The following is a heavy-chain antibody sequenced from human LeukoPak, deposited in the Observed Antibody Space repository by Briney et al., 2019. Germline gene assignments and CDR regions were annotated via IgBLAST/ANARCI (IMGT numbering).Heavy chain of an antibody. J-gene: IGHJ6*02. D-gene: IGHD6-6*01. CDR3: ARTNSRSSNYYDGMDV. V-gene: IGHV3-23*01. Sequence: GGSLRLSCAASGITFSNYAMSWVRQAPGKGLEWVAAISGSGGSTYYADSVKGRFTISRDNSKNSLYLQMNSLRAEDTAVYYCARTNSRSSNYYDGMDVWGQGTTVTVSS. CDR2: ISGSGGST. CDR1: GITFSNYA.